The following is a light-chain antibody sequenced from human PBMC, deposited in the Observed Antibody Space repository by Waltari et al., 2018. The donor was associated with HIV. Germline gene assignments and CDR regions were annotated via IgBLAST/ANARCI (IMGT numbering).Light chain of an antibody. Sequence: QSALTQPASVSGSPGQSITISCTGTNSDIGAYHFVSWYQQHPVQAPRPRLFGVTRRPSGISSRFSGLKSGNTASLTIFGLQDEDEADYYCSSYTSFKTVVFGGGTKLTVL. CDR1: NSDIGAYHF. CDR3: SSYTSFKTVV. CDR2: GVT. J-gene: IGLJ3*02. V-gene: IGLV2-14*01.